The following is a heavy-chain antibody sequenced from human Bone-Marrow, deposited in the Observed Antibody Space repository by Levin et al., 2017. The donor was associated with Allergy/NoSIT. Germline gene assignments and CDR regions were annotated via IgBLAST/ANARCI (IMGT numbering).Heavy chain of an antibody. Sequence: PGGSLRLSCAASGFTFDDYAMHWVRQPPGKGLEWVSGITSNSGSVAYADPVKGRFTISRANAKNSLYLQMNSLRAEDMALYYCVKDESEYYFRYFDVWGRGTVVTVSS. J-gene: IGHJ2*01. D-gene: IGHD2/OR15-2a*01. CDR2: ITSNSGSV. CDR3: VKDESEYYFRYFDV. V-gene: IGHV3-9*03. CDR1: GFTFDDYA.